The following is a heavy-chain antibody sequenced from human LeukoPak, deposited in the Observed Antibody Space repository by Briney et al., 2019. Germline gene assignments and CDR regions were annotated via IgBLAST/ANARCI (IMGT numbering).Heavy chain of an antibody. V-gene: IGHV3-30*04. J-gene: IGHJ4*02. Sequence: PGGSLRLSCAASGFTFSSYAMHWVRQAPGKGLEWVAVISYDGSNKYYADSVKGRFTISRDNSKNTLYLQMNSLRAEDTAVYHCAKDIGSYYDYWGQGILVTVSS. D-gene: IGHD3-10*01. CDR2: ISYDGSNK. CDR1: GFTFSSYA. CDR3: AKDIGSYYDY.